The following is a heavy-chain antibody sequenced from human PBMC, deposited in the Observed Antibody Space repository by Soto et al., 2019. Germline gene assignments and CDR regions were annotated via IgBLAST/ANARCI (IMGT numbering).Heavy chain of an antibody. V-gene: IGHV3-23*01. CDR2: ISGTGSRT. Sequence: GGSLRLSCAASGFPFINFAMSWFRQSPGKGLEWVSAISGTGSRTWYADSVRGRFTVSRDNSKNTLYLQMNSLRDEDTAVYYCAKLGASGSYFQFDYWGPGTLVTVSS. CDR1: GFPFINFA. CDR3: AKLGASGSYFQFDY. J-gene: IGHJ4*02. D-gene: IGHD3-10*01.